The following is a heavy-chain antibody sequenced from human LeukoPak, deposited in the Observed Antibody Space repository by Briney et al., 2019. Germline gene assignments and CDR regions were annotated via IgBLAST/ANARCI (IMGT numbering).Heavy chain of an antibody. CDR2: IYHSGST. J-gene: IGHJ3*02. Sequence: PSETLSLTCIVSGGSISSSSYYWGWIRQSPGKGLEWIGSIYHSGSTYHNPSLKSRVAISVDTSKNHFSLKLSSVTAADTAVYYCARGSGDSSGYFGLGAFDIWGRGTRVTVSS. D-gene: IGHD3-22*01. V-gene: IGHV4-39*02. CDR1: GGSISSSSYY. CDR3: ARGSGDSSGYFGLGAFDI.